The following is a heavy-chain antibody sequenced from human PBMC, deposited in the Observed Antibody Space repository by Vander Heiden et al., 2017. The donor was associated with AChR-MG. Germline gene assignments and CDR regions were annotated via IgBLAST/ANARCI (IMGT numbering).Heavy chain of an antibody. D-gene: IGHD6-25*01. Sequence: QVQLVESGGGVVQPGRSLRPSCVAFGFTFSRHAMYWVRQAPGKGLEWVAVISYDGVNKYYADSVKGRFTVSRDKSENTLYMQMDSLRSEDTAVYYCARGGAEGLDYWGQGTLVTVSS. CDR1: GFTFSRHA. V-gene: IGHV3-30-3*01. CDR2: ISYDGVNK. J-gene: IGHJ4*02. CDR3: ARGGAEGLDY.